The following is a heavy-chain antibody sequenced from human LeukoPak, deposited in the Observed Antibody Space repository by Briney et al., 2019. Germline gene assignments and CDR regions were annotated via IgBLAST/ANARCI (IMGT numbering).Heavy chain of an antibody. V-gene: IGHV4-30-2*01. CDR2: IYHSGST. J-gene: IGHJ6*02. D-gene: IGHD2/OR15-2a*01. Sequence: KSSETLSLTCAVSGGSISSGGYSWSWIRQPPGKGLEWIGYIYHSGSTYYNPSLKSRVTISVDRSKNQFSLKLSSVTAADTAVYYCASPLYAPYGMDVWGQGTTVTVSS. CDR3: ASPLYAPYGMDV. CDR1: GGSISSGGYS.